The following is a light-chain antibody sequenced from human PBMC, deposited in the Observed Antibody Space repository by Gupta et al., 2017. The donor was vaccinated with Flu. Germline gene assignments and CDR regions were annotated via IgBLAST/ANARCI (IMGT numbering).Light chain of an antibody. CDR2: DDS. CDR1: NIRSYS. V-gene: IGLV3-21*02. Sequence: GQTASITCGGDNIRSYSVHWYQQRPGQAPVLVVCDDSVRPSGIPDRFSGSNSGNTATLTISRVGAGDEADYYCQVWDSSGDHPGVFGGGTKLTVL. J-gene: IGLJ3*02. CDR3: QVWDSSGDHPGV.